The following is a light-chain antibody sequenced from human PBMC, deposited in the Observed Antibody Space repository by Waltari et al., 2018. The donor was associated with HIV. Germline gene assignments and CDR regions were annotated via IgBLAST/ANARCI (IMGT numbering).Light chain of an antibody. CDR2: RND. J-gene: IGLJ1*01. CDR3: VDWDDSLSGFA. CDR1: NSNVGRKC. V-gene: IGLV1-47*01. Sequence: QSVLTQPPSASGNLGQRVTTSCPGSNSNVGRKCVYWYQQVPGTAPKQLIYRNDQRRSGVPDRFSASTSGASASLSISGLRSEDEADYYCVDWDDSLSGFAFGTGTKVTVL.